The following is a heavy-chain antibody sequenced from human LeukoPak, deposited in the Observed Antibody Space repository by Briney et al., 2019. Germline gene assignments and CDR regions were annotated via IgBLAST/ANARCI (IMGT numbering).Heavy chain of an antibody. D-gene: IGHD2-15*01. CDR2: ISSSSGYR. V-gene: IGHV3-21*01. Sequence: GGSLRLSCAASGFTFSAYTINWVRQAPGKRLEWVSSISSSSGYRYYADSVKGRFTISRDNAKNSLSLQMNSLRAEDTAVYYCARGGGAFDIWGQGTMVTVSS. CDR1: GFTFSAYT. J-gene: IGHJ3*02. CDR3: ARGGGAFDI.